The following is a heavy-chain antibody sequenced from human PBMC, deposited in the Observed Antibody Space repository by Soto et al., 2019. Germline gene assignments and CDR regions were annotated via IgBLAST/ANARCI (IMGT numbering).Heavy chain of an antibody. D-gene: IGHD3-3*01. CDR2: IYYSGST. J-gene: IGHJ4*02. Sequence: PSETLSLTCTVSGGSISSSSYYWGWIRQPPGKGLEWIGSIYYSGSTYYNPSLKSRVTISVDTSKNQFSLKLSSVTAADTAVYYCARLTTLPNYDFWSDYPYYFDYWGQGTLVTVSS. V-gene: IGHV4-39*01. CDR3: ARLTTLPNYDFWSDYPYYFDY. CDR1: GGSISSSSYY.